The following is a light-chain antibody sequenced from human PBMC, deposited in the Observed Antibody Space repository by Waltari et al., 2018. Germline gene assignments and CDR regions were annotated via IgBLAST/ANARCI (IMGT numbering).Light chain of an antibody. CDR2: KAS. CDR3: QQHSNYWT. Sequence: DIQMTHSPSTLSASVGYSVTITCRASQNINSWLAWYQQKPGKAPKRLIDKASSLESGVPSRFSGSGSGTEFTLTISSLQPDDFATYYCQQHSNYWTFGQGTKVEIK. J-gene: IGKJ1*01. V-gene: IGKV1-5*03. CDR1: QNINSW.